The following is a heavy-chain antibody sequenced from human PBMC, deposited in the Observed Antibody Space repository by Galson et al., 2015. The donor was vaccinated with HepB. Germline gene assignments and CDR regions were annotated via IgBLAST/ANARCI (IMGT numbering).Heavy chain of an antibody. CDR3: ATANVRDYIWGSYRTIRNHAF. CDR1: GSTLTEIS. D-gene: IGHD3-16*02. J-gene: IGHJ4*02. CDR2: FDPEDGET. V-gene: IGHV1-24*01. Sequence: SVKVSCKVSGSTLTEISMHWVRQGPGKGLERMGGFDPEDGETIYAQKFQGRVTMTEDTSTDTAYMELSSLRSEDTAVYYCATANVRDYIWGSYRTIRNHAFWGRGTLVTVSS.